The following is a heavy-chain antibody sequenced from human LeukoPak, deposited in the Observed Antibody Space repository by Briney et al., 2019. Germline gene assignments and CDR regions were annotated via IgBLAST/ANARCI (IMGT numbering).Heavy chain of an antibody. CDR3: SRGSPISSDSSCYYYDWFDP. CDR2: INHSGST. Sequence: KASETLSLTCAVYGGSFSGYYWSWIRQPPGKGLEWIGEINHSGSTNYNPSLKSRVTISVDTSKNQFSLNLSSVTAADTAVYYCSRGSPISSDSSCYYYDWFDPWGQGTLVTVSS. CDR1: GGSFSGYY. J-gene: IGHJ5*02. V-gene: IGHV4-34*01. D-gene: IGHD3-22*01.